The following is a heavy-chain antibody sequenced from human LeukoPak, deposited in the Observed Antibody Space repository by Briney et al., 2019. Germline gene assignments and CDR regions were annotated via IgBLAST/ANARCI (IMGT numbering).Heavy chain of an antibody. CDR3: ARGGIWSPYYSDY. CDR1: GFTFSSYW. J-gene: IGHJ4*02. D-gene: IGHD2/OR15-2a*01. Sequence: PGGSLRLSCAASGFTFSSYWMSWVRQAPGKGLEWVANIKQDGSEKYYVDSVKGRFTISRDNDKNSLYLQMNSLRAEDTAVYYCARGGIWSPYYSDYWGQGTLVTVSS. CDR2: IKQDGSEK. V-gene: IGHV3-7*01.